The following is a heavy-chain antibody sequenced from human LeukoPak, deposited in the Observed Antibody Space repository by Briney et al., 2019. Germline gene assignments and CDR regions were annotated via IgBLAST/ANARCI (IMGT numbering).Heavy chain of an antibody. D-gene: IGHD7-27*01. CDR2: IYYSGST. Sequence: PSETLSLTCTVSGGSISSYYWSWIRQPPGKGLEWIGYIYYSGSTNYNPSLKSRVTISVDTSKNQFSLKLSSVTAADTAVYYCAGRLGSGAFDIWGQGTMVTVSS. J-gene: IGHJ3*02. CDR1: GGSISSYY. CDR3: AGRLGSGAFDI. V-gene: IGHV4-59*08.